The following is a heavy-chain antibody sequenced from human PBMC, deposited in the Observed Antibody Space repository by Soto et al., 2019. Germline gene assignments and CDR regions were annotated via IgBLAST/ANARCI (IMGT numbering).Heavy chain of an antibody. Sequence: SETLSLTCAVYGGSFSGYYWTWIRQPPGKGLEWIGEINYSGNTNENPSLKSRVTISVDTSKNQFSLKLRSVTAADTAVYYCARGVTTVQGDAPDKYYFDSWGRGGLVTVSS. V-gene: IGHV4-34*01. J-gene: IGHJ4*02. CDR1: GGSFSGYY. CDR2: INYSGNT. CDR3: ARGVTTVQGDAPDKYYFDS. D-gene: IGHD4-17*01.